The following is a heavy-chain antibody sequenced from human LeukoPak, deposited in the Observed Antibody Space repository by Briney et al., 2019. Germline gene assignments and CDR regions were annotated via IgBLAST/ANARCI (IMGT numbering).Heavy chain of an antibody. J-gene: IGHJ4*02. V-gene: IGHV3-53*01. CDR3: AREVKPPRIPVANTGDY. CDR2: IYSSGST. D-gene: IGHD6-19*01. Sequence: GGSLRLSCAVSGFTVSSNYMSWVRQAPGKGLEWVSIIYSSGSTYYADSVKGRFTISRDNSKNTLYLQMNSLRAEDTALYYCAREVKPPRIPVANTGDYWGQGTLVTVSS. CDR1: GFTVSSNY.